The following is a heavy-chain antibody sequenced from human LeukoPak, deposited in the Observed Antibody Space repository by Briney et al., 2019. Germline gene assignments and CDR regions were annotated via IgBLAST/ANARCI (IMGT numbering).Heavy chain of an antibody. V-gene: IGHV3-23*01. Sequence: GGSLRLSCAASGFTFSNYAMSWVRQAPGKGLEWVSAISGSASSTYHADSVKGRFTISRDNSKNTLYLQMNSLRAGDTALYYCAKESLRGHSYGFDNWGQGTLVTVSS. J-gene: IGHJ4*02. CDR3: AKESLRGHSYGFDN. D-gene: IGHD5-18*01. CDR1: GFTFSNYA. CDR2: ISGSASST.